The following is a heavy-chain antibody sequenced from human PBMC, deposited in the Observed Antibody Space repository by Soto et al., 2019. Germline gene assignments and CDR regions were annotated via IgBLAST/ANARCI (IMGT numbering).Heavy chain of an antibody. J-gene: IGHJ6*02. CDR1: GYTLTELS. CDR2: FDPEDGET. Sequence: GASVKVSCKVSGYTLTELSMHWVRQAPGKGLEWMGGFDPEDGETIYAQKFQGRVTMTEDTSTDTAYMELSSLRSEDTAVYYCATTYYDFWSGYYTGPRGAIYYGMDVWGQGTTVTVSS. CDR3: ATTYYDFWSGYYTGPRGAIYYGMDV. V-gene: IGHV1-24*01. D-gene: IGHD3-3*01.